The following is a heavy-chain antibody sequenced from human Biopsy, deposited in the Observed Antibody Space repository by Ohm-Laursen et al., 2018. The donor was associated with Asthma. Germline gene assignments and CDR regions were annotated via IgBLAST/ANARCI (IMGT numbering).Heavy chain of an antibody. CDR2: ISFDGTNR. CDR1: GFSFSNYG. D-gene: IGHD1-26*01. Sequence: LSLTCAASGFSFSNYGMHWVRQAPGKGLDWVAVISFDGTNRNYTDSVKGRFTISRDNSRNTLHLEMNSLRAEDTAVYLCAKEVFPGWELRRGPDSWGQGTLVTVSP. CDR3: AKEVFPGWELRRGPDS. J-gene: IGHJ4*02. V-gene: IGHV3-30*18.